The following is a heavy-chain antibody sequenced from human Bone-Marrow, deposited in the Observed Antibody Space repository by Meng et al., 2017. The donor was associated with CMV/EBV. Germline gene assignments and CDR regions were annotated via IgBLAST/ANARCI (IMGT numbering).Heavy chain of an antibody. V-gene: IGHV1-18*01. Sequence: XPLVXSGAEVNKPXXPVKVSCKASGYTFTGYGISGVRQAPGQGLEWMGWISAYNGNTNYAQKLQGRVTMTTDTSTSTAYMELRSLRSDDTAVYYCVVGRGFDYWGQGTLVTVSS. J-gene: IGHJ4*02. CDR3: VVGRGFDY. D-gene: IGHD2-2*01. CDR1: GYTFTGYG. CDR2: ISAYNGNT.